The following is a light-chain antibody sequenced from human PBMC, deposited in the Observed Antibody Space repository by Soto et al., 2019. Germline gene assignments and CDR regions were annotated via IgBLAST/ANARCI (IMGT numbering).Light chain of an antibody. CDR2: EVS. J-gene: IGLJ3*02. Sequence: QSVLTQPPSASGSPGQSVTISCTGTSSDVGSYNYVSWYQQHPGKAPKLMIYEVSKRPSGVPDRFSGSKSGNTASLTVSGLQAEDEADYYCSSYAGSDNPWVFGGGTKVTVL. CDR3: SSYAGSDNPWV. V-gene: IGLV2-8*01. CDR1: SSDVGSYNY.